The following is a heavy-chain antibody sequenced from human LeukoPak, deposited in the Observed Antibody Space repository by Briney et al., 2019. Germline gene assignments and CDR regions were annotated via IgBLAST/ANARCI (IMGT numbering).Heavy chain of an antibody. CDR3: ARWGQGYCSGGSCYRNWFDP. Sequence: SETLSLTCTVSGGSISSYYWSWIRQPPGKGLEWIGYIYHSGSTNYNPSLKSRVTISVDTSKNQFSLKLSSVTAADTAVYYCARWGQGYCSGGSCYRNWFDPWGRGTLVTVSS. CDR1: GGSISSYY. V-gene: IGHV4-59*01. J-gene: IGHJ5*02. D-gene: IGHD2-15*01. CDR2: IYHSGST.